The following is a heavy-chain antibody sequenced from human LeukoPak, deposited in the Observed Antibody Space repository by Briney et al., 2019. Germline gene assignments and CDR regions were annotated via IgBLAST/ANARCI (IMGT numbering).Heavy chain of an antibody. CDR2: INPNSGGT. Sequence: ASVKVSCKASGYTFTGYYMHWVRQAPGQGLEWMGWINPNSGGTNYAQKFQGRVTMTRDTSTSTAYMELSRLRSDDTAVYYCARDIERERGGYYFDYWGQGTLVTVSS. CDR3: ARDIERERGGYYFDY. J-gene: IGHJ4*02. CDR1: GYTFTGYY. D-gene: IGHD3-16*01. V-gene: IGHV1-2*02.